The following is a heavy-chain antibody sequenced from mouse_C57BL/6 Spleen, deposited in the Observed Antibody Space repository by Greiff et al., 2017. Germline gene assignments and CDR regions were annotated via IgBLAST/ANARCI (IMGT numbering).Heavy chain of an antibody. D-gene: IGHD4-1*01. Sequence: EVKLVESGGGLVKPGGSLKLSCAASGFTFSSYAMSWVRQTPEKRLEWVATISDGGSYTYYPDNVKGRFTISRDNAKNNLYLQMSHLKSEDTAMYYCARDANWERGYFDYWGQGTTLTVSS. CDR1: GFTFSSYA. CDR2: ISDGGSYT. J-gene: IGHJ2*01. CDR3: ARDANWERGYFDY. V-gene: IGHV5-4*01.